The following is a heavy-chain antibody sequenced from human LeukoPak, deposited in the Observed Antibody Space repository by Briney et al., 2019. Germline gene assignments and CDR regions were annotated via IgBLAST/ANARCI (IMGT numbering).Heavy chain of an antibody. CDR1: GGSISITRYY. CDR2: MYSSGTT. J-gene: IGHJ5*02. Sequence: NSSETLSLTCTVSGGSISITRYYWGWLRQPPGKGLEWIASMYSSGTTYYNPSLKSRVTISVDTSKNQFSLKLSSVTAADTAVYYCARASYCSGGSCYDDPWGQGTLVTVSS. CDR3: ARASYCSGGSCYDDP. D-gene: IGHD2-15*01. V-gene: IGHV4-39*07.